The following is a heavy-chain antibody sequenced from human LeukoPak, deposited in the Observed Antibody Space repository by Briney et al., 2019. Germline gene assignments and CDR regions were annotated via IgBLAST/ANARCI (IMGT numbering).Heavy chain of an antibody. Sequence: SETLSLTCAVYGGSFSGYYWSWIRQPPGKGLEWIGEINHSGSTNYNPSLKSRVTISVDTSKNQFSLKPSSVTAADTAVYYCATRELLWFGESLYGMDVWGQGTTVTVSS. D-gene: IGHD3-10*01. CDR2: INHSGST. CDR3: ATRELLWFGESLYGMDV. V-gene: IGHV4-34*01. CDR1: GGSFSGYY. J-gene: IGHJ6*02.